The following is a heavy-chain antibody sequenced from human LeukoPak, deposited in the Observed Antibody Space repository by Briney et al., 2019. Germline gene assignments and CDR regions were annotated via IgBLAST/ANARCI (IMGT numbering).Heavy chain of an antibody. D-gene: IGHD1-26*01. CDR3: ARVGGWEPKLHGVTFDY. Sequence: PSETLSLTCTVSGGSISSYYWSWIRHPPGTGLEWNGYIYYTGSTNYNPSLKSRVTMSADTSKNQFSLKLSSVTAADTAVYFCARVGGWEPKLHGVTFDYLGQGTLVTVSS. J-gene: IGHJ4*02. CDR1: GGSISSYY. V-gene: IGHV4-59*01. CDR2: IYYTGST.